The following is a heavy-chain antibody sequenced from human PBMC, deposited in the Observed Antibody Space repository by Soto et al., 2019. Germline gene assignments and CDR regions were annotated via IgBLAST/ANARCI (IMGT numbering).Heavy chain of an antibody. CDR2: ISYDGSNK. CDR3: AKDLVSYPLYYYYGMDV. D-gene: IGHD1-26*01. V-gene: IGHV3-30*18. CDR1: GFTFSSYG. J-gene: IGHJ6*02. Sequence: LRLSCAASGFTFSSYGMHWVRRAPGKGLEWVAVISYDGSNKYYADSVKGRFTISRDNSKNTLYLQMNSLRAEDTAVYYCAKDLVSYPLYYYYGMDVWGQGTTVTVSS.